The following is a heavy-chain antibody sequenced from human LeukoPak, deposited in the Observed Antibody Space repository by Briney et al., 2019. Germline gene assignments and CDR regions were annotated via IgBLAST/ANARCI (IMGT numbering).Heavy chain of an antibody. CDR1: GGSISSYY. V-gene: IGHV4-59*01. Sequence: SETLSLTCTVSGGSISSYYWSWIRQPPGKGLEWIGYIYYSGSTNYNPSLKSRITISVDTSKNQFSLKLSSVTAADTAVYYCARDSGPWSSGNQGPDAFDIWSQGTMVTVSS. CDR3: ARDSGPWSSGNQGPDAFDI. D-gene: IGHD1-14*01. J-gene: IGHJ3*02. CDR2: IYYSGST.